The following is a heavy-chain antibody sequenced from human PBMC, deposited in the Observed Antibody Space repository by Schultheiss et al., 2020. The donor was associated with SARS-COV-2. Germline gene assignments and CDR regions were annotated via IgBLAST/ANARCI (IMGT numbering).Heavy chain of an antibody. Sequence: SETLSLTCAVSGGSISSGGYSWSWIWQPPGKGLEWIGYIYHSGSTYYNPSLKSRVTISVDTSKNQFSLKLSSVTAADTAVYYCARDPFDYWGQGTLVTVSS. CDR1: GGSISSGGYS. V-gene: IGHV4-30-2*05. CDR3: ARDPFDY. J-gene: IGHJ4*02. CDR2: IYHSGST.